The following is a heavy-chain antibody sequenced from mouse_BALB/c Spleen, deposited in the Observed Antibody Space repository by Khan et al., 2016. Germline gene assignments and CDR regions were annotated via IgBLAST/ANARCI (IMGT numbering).Heavy chain of an antibody. CDR3: GRGGTSGSPFAY. Sequence: QVQLQQSGAELARPGASVKLSCKASGYTFTTYWMQWVKQRPGQGLEWIGAIYPGDDDTRYTQKFKDKATLTTDESSSTAYMQLRNLASEDSAVYYCGRGGTSGSPFAYWGQGTLVTVSA. CDR2: IYPGDDDT. CDR1: GYTFTTYW. D-gene: IGHD2-14*01. V-gene: IGHV1-87*01. J-gene: IGHJ3*01.